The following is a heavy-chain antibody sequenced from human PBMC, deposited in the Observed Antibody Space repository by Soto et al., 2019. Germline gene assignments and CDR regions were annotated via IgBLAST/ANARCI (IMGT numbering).Heavy chain of an antibody. CDR1: GFTFNTYG. D-gene: IGHD3-16*02. V-gene: IGHV3-30*18. Sequence: QVQLVESGGGVVQPGRTLRLSCVASGFTFNTYGMHWVRQAPGKGLEWVAVISFDEKIQYYADSVKGRFTISRDNSKNTMSLQMDSLRPEDTAVYYCAKVAERSMITFGGVIADWGQGTLVTVSS. CDR3: AKVAERSMITFGGVIAD. J-gene: IGHJ4*02. CDR2: ISFDEKIQ.